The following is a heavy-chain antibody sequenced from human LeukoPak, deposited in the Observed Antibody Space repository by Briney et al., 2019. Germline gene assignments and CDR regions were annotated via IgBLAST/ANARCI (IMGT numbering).Heavy chain of an antibody. CDR2: IIPIFGTA. CDR3: ARDRGDGYNFFDY. V-gene: IGHV1-69*13. Sequence: SVKVSCKASGGTFSSFAISWVRQAPGQGLEWMGGIIPIFGTANYAQKFQGRVTITADESTSTAYMELSSLRSEDTAVYYCARDRGDGYNFFDYWGQGTLVTVSS. J-gene: IGHJ4*02. D-gene: IGHD5-24*01. CDR1: GGTFSSFA.